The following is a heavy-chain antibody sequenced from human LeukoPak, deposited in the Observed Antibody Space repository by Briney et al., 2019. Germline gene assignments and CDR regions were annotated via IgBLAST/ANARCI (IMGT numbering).Heavy chain of an antibody. CDR2: IYYSGST. CDR1: GGSISSGGYY. V-gene: IGHV4-30-4*01. J-gene: IGHJ4*02. CDR3: ARGDWSSSIDY. Sequence: SQTLSLTCTVSGGSISSGGYYWIWIRQPPGKGLEWIGYIYYSGSTYYNPSLKSLITISVDTSKNQFSLKLSSVTAADTAVYYCARGDWSSSIDYWGQGTLVTVSS. D-gene: IGHD6-6*01.